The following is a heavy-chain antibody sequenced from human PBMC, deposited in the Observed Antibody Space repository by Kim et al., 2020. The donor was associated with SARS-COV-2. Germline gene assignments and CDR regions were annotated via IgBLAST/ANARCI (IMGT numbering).Heavy chain of an antibody. V-gene: IGHV4-31*03. CDR2: IYYSGST. D-gene: IGHD4-17*01. J-gene: IGHJ4*02. CDR1: GGSISSGGYY. CDR3: ARAPYGDGGFDY. Sequence: SETLSLTCTVSGGSISSGGYYWSWIRQHPGKGLEWIGYIYYSGSTYYNPSLKSRVTISVDTSKNQFSLKLSSVTATDTAVYYCARAPYGDGGFDYWGQGTLVTVSS.